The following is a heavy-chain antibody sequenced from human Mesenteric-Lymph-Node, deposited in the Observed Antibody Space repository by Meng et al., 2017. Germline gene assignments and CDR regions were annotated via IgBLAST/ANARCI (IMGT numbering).Heavy chain of an antibody. J-gene: IGHJ1*01. D-gene: IGHD4-17*01. V-gene: IGHV4-34*01. CDR1: GGSFSGYY. CDR3: ARDDGYGDYVFGYFQH. Sequence: SQTLSLTCAVYGGSFSGYYWSWIRQPPGKGLEWIGEINHSGSTNYNPSLKSRVTISVDTSKNQFSLKLSSVTAADTAVYYCARDDGYGDYVFGYFQHWGQGTLVTVSS. CDR2: INHSGST.